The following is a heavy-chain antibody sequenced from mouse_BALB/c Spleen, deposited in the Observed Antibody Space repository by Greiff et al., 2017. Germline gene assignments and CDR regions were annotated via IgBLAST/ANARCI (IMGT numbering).Heavy chain of an antibody. Sequence: EVQLVESGGGLVKPGGSLKLSCAASGFTFSSYAMSWVRQTPEKRLEWVASISSGGSTYYPDSVKGRFTISRDNARNILYLQMSSLRSEDTAMYYCARGTYRYDAGVYFDYWGQGTTLTVSS. J-gene: IGHJ2*01. CDR2: ISSGGST. D-gene: IGHD2-14*01. CDR3: ARGTYRYDAGVYFDY. V-gene: IGHV5-6-5*01. CDR1: GFTFSSYA.